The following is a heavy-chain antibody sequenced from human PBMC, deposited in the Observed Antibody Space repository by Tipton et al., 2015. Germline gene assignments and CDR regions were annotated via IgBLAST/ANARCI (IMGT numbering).Heavy chain of an antibody. Sequence: LRLSCTVSGVSISSYYWTWIRQPPGKGLEWIGSLSYSGKTDYNPPLRSRVAISVDTSKNQFSLKLSSVIAADTAVYYCARDLEHGMDVWCQGTTVTVSS. CDR2: LSYSGKT. CDR3: ARDLEHGMDV. V-gene: IGHV4-59*01. D-gene: IGHD5-24*01. J-gene: IGHJ6*02. CDR1: GVSISSYY.